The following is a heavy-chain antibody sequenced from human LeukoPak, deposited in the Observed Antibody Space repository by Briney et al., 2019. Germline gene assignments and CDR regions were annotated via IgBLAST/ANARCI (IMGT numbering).Heavy chain of an antibody. J-gene: IGHJ4*02. Sequence: GGSLRLSCAASGFTVSSNYMSWVRQAPGKGVEWVSVIYSGGSTYYADSVKGRFTISRDNSKNTLYLQMNSLRAEDTAVYYCARGGTDSSGWYYFDYWGQGTLVTVSS. CDR2: IYSGGST. CDR1: GFTVSSNY. V-gene: IGHV3-53*01. D-gene: IGHD6-19*01. CDR3: ARGGTDSSGWYYFDY.